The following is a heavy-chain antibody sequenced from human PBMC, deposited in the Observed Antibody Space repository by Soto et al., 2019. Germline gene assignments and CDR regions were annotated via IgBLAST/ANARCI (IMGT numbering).Heavy chain of an antibody. V-gene: IGHV4-59*11. D-gene: IGHD7-27*01. Sequence: ETLSLTCTVSGGSIINHYWSWIRQPPGKGLEWIGYIYYSGSTNYNPSLKSRVTISVDTSKNQFSLNLTSLTAADTAIYYCARANWYSEYWGQGTLVPSP. CDR1: GGSIINHY. CDR2: IYYSGST. J-gene: IGHJ4*02. CDR3: ARANWYSEY.